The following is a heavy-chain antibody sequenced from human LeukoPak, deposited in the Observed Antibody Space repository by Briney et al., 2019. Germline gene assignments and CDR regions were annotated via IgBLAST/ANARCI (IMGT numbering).Heavy chain of an antibody. D-gene: IGHD3-22*01. Sequence: GSLRLSCAASGFTFSSYGMHWVRQAPGKGLEWVAVISYDGSNKYYADSVKGRFTISRDNSKNTLYLQMNSLRAEDTAVYYCAKTAAYDSSGYWPPYYFDYWGQGTLVTVSS. CDR2: ISYDGSNK. V-gene: IGHV3-30*18. CDR1: GFTFSSYG. CDR3: AKTAAYDSSGYWPPYYFDY. J-gene: IGHJ4*02.